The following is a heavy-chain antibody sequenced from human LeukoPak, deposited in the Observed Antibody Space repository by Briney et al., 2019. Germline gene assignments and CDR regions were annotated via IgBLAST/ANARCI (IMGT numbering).Heavy chain of an antibody. CDR1: GGSISSSSYY. Sequence: SETLSLTCTVSGGSISSSSYYWGWIRQPPGKGLEWIGSIYYSGSTYYNPSLKSRVTISVDTSKNQFSLKLSSVTAADTAVYYCARRGTTQYWGQGTLVTVSS. V-gene: IGHV4-39*01. D-gene: IGHD4-17*01. CDR2: IYYSGST. J-gene: IGHJ4*02. CDR3: ARRGTTQY.